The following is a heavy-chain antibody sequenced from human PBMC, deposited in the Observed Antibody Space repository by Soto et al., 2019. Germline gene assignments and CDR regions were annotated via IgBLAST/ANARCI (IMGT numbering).Heavy chain of an antibody. D-gene: IGHD3-9*01. J-gene: IGHJ4*02. CDR3: ARHPPRLNYFEN. V-gene: IGHV1-69*01. CDR2: VIPLLGTI. CDR1: GGTFSTYA. Sequence: QVQLVQSGAEVRKPGSSVKISCRASGGTFSTYAINWVRQAPGQGLEWMGGVIPLLGTINYAQKFQARVTITADESTSTTYIELTSLTFEDTAVYFCARHPPRLNYFENWGQGTLVTVSS.